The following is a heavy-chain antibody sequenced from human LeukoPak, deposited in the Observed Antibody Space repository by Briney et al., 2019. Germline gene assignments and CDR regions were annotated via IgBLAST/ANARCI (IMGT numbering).Heavy chain of an antibody. CDR2: INHSGST. J-gene: IGHJ6*03. CDR3: ARGRGSMGYYDSSGYYMDV. V-gene: IGHV4-34*01. Sequence: PSETLSLTCAVYGGSFSGYYWSWIRQPPGKGLEWIGEINHSGSTNYNPSLKSRVTISVDTSKKQFSLKLSSVTAADTAVYYCARGRGSMGYYDSSGYYMDVWGKGTTVTVSS. D-gene: IGHD3-22*01. CDR1: GGSFSGYY.